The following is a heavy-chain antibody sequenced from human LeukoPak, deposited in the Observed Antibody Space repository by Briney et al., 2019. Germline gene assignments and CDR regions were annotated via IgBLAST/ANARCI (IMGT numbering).Heavy chain of an antibody. CDR2: IRGRSAGGTT. V-gene: IGHV3-15*01. D-gene: IGHD2-15*01. CDR3: STGGGTHDY. Sequence: RGSLRLSCAAPGFTFSSYAMSWVRQALGKGLEWVGRIRGRSAGGTTDYGTPVKSRFTISRDDSKNTLYLQMNSLKTEDTAVYYGSTGGGTHDYWGQGTLVTVSS. J-gene: IGHJ4*02. CDR1: GFTFSSYA.